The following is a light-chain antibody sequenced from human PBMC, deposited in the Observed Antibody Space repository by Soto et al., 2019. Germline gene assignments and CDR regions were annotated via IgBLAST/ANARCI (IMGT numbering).Light chain of an antibody. CDR2: GAS. CDR1: QTITNF. Sequence: DIQMTQSPSSLSASVGDRVTITCRASQTITNFLNWYQQKPGKAPNLLIHGASTLQTGVPSRFTGSGSGTEFTRTISSLQPEDSATYFCPQHFHTPPAFGQGTRLEIK. CDR3: PQHFHTPPA. J-gene: IGKJ5*01. V-gene: IGKV1-39*01.